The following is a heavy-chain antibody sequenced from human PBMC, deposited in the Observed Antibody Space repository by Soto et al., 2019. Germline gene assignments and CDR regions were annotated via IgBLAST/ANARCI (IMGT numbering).Heavy chain of an antibody. CDR2: VSHSGST. CDR1: GGSISSGFW. D-gene: IGHD4-17*01. CDR3: ARVSRTVGLDY. J-gene: IGHJ4*02. V-gene: IGHV4-4*02. Sequence: QVHLQASDPGLVKPSETLSLTCVVSGGSISSGFWWTWVRQPPGKGLEWLGEVSHSGSTKDNPSLKSRVTLSVDKSNNRFSLYMTSVTAADTGVYYCARVSRTVGLDYWGQGTLVTVSS.